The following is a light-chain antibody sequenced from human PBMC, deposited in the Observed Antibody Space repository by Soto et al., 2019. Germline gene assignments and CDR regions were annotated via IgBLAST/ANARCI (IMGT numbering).Light chain of an antibody. J-gene: IGKJ4*01. CDR2: SAS. CDR3: QQGNSYPLT. V-gene: IGKV1-9*01. Sequence: DIQLTQSPSFLSASVGDRVTITCRATQGISNYLAWYQQKPGKAPNLLIHSASTLRGGVSSRFGGSGSGTEFTLTISSLQPEDLATYYCQQGNSYPLTFGGGTKVEIK. CDR1: QGISNY.